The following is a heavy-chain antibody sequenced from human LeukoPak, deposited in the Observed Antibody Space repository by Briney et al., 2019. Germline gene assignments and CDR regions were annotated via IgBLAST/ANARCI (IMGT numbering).Heavy chain of an antibody. D-gene: IGHD3-16*01. J-gene: IGHJ3*02. CDR1: GFTFSGYW. CDR3: ARDLVGEGAFDI. CDR2: IKQDGSEK. V-gene: IGHV3-7*01. Sequence: PGGSLRLSCAASGFTFSGYWMSWVRQAPGKGLEWVANIKQDGSEKYYVDSVKGRFTISRDNAKNSLYLQMNSLRAEDTAVYYCARDLVGEGAFDIWGQGTMVTVSS.